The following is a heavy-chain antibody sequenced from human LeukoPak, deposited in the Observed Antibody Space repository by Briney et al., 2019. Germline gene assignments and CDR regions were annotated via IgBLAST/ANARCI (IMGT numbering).Heavy chain of an antibody. Sequence: GGSLRLSCAASGFTFSSYGMHWVRQAPGKGLEWVAVISYDGSNKYYADSVKGRFTISRDNSKNTLYLQMNSLKTEDTAVYYCTTDGGRIMITFGGVIVRPFDYWGQGTLVTVSS. CDR1: GFTFSSYG. J-gene: IGHJ4*02. CDR3: TTDGGRIMITFGGVIVRPFDY. CDR2: ISYDGSNK. D-gene: IGHD3-16*02. V-gene: IGHV3-30*03.